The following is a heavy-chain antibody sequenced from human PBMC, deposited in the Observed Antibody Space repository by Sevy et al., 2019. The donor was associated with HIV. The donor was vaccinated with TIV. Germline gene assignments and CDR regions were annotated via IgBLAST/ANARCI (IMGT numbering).Heavy chain of an antibody. CDR2: IWYDASNK. D-gene: IGHD2-21*01. CDR3: ARDLVTRNRDPNCGH. CDR1: GFNFSNYG. J-gene: IGHJ4*02. V-gene: IGHV3-33*01. Sequence: GGSPRLSCAASGFNFSNYGMRWVRQAPGKGLEWVAVIWYDASNKYYADSVKGRFTISRDNSKNTLYLQMSSLRVEDTAIYYCARDLVTRNRDPNCGHWGQGTQVTVSS.